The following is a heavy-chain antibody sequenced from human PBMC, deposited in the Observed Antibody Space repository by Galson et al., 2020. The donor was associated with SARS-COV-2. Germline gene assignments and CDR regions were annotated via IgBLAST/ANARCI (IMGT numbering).Heavy chain of an antibody. CDR3: ARASVAAGTAFDY. J-gene: IGHJ4*02. V-gene: IGHV1-46*01. Sequence: GESLKISCKASGYTFTSYYMHWVRQAPGQGLEWMGIINPSGGSTSYAQKFQGRVTMTRDTSTSTVYMELSSLRSEDTAVYYCARASVAAGTAFDYWGQGTLVTVSS. CDR2: INPSGGST. D-gene: IGHD6-13*01. CDR1: GYTFTSYY.